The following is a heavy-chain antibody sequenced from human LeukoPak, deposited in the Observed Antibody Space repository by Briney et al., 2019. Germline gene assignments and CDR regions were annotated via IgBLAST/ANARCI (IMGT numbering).Heavy chain of an antibody. V-gene: IGHV1-69*13. Sequence: ASVKVSCKASGGTFSSYAISWVRQAPGQGLEWMGGIIPIFGTANYAQKFQGRVTITADESTSTAYMELSSLRAEDTAVYYCGSSSGYYRDYWGQGTLVTVSS. J-gene: IGHJ4*02. CDR1: GGTFSSYA. D-gene: IGHD3-3*01. CDR2: IIPIFGTA. CDR3: GSSSGYYRDY.